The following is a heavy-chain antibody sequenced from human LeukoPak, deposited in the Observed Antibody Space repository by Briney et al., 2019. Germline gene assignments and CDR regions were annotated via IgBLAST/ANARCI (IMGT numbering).Heavy chain of an antibody. CDR3: ARVEIVGATGVFDY. J-gene: IGHJ4*02. CDR1: GGTFSSYT. CDR2: IIPILGIA. Sequence: SVKVSCKASGGTFSSYTISWVRQSPGQGLEWMGRIIPILGIANYAKKFQGRVTITADKSTSTAYVELSSLRSEDTAVYYCARVEIVGATGVFDYWGQGTLVTVSS. V-gene: IGHV1-69*02. D-gene: IGHD1-26*01.